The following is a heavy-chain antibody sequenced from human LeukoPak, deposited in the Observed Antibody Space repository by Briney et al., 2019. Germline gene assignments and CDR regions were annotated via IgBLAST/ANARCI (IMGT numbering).Heavy chain of an antibody. CDR2: IERGTST. CDR1: GFSISDYY. CDR3: GRGGYDFDA. J-gene: IGHJ6*02. V-gene: IGHV3-69-1*01. D-gene: IGHD3/OR15-3a*01. Sequence: PGGSLRLSCAASGFSISDYYMTWVRQAPGKGLEWVSTIERGTSTLYAGSVKGRFTISRDSTKNTLYLQMNSLRAEDTAVYYCGRGGYDFDAWGPGTTVSVFS.